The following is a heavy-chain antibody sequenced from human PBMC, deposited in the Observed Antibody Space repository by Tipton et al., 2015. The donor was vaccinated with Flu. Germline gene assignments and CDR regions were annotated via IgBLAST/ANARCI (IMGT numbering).Heavy chain of an antibody. J-gene: IGHJ5*02. CDR1: GDSIGSDYY. V-gene: IGHV4-38-2*01. Sequence: TLSLTCSVSGDSIGSDYYWAWLRQPPGKGLEWLGNFHRSGNTHYNSSLKSRVTISVDKSKNQFSLRLLSVTATDTAVYYRARRDYSNYVSEPKHWLDPCGQGILVTVSS. CDR2: FHRSGNT. CDR3: ARRDYSNYVSEPKHWLDP. D-gene: IGHD4-11*01.